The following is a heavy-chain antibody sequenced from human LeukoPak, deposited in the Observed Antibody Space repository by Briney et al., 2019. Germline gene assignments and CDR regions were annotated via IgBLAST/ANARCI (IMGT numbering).Heavy chain of an antibody. Sequence: GGTLRLSCAASGFTFSSYGMSWVRQAPGKWLEWVSAISGSGGSTYYADSVKGRFTISRDNSKNTLYLQMNSLRAEDAAVYYCAKEGGGSGSSYYMDVWGKGTTVTISS. V-gene: IGHV3-23*01. CDR2: ISGSGGST. CDR1: GFTFSSYG. J-gene: IGHJ6*03. CDR3: AKEGGGSGSSYYMDV. D-gene: IGHD3-10*01.